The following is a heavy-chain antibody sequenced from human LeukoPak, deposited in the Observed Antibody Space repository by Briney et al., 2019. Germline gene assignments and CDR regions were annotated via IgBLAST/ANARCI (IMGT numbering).Heavy chain of an antibody. V-gene: IGHV3-30*18. CDR2: ISYDGSNK. Sequence: QPGGSLRLSCAASGFTFSNYGMHWVRQAPGKGLEWVAVISYDGSNKYYADSVKGRFTISRDNSKNTLYLQINSLRAEDTAVYYCVEGQPGGTQLPSWAPYYFDYWGQGTLVTVSS. CDR3: VEGQPGGTQLPSWAPYYFDY. CDR1: GFTFSNYG. J-gene: IGHJ4*02. D-gene: IGHD5-18*01.